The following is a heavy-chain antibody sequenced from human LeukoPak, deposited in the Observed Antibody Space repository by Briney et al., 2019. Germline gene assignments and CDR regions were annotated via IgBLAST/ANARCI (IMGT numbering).Heavy chain of an antibody. CDR3: ARGIWRVTMVRGDPPSGDGFDI. CDR2: ISGYNGNT. CDR1: GYTFTNYG. V-gene: IGHV1-18*01. Sequence: ASVKVSCKASGYTFTNYGISWVRQAPGQGLEWMGWISGYNGNTNYAQKLQGRVTMTTDTSTSTAYMDLRSLRSDDTAVYYCARGIWRVTMVRGDPPSGDGFDIWGQGTMVTVSS. J-gene: IGHJ3*02. D-gene: IGHD3-10*01.